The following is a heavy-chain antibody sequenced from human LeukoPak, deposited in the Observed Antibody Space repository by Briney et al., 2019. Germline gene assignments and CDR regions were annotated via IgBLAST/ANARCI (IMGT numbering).Heavy chain of an antibody. Sequence: GGSLRLSCAASGFTFSSYSMNWVRQAPGKGLEWVSYISSSSSTIYYADSVKGRFTVSRDNSKNTLYLQVNSLRAEDTAVYYCARDWGYDTSGYYPFFWGQGTLVTVSS. V-gene: IGHV3-48*01. J-gene: IGHJ4*02. CDR3: ARDWGYDTSGYYPFF. D-gene: IGHD3-22*01. CDR1: GFTFSSYS. CDR2: ISSSSSTI.